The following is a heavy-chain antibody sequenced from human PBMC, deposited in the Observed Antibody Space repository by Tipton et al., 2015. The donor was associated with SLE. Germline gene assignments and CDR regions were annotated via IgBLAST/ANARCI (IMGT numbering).Heavy chain of an antibody. V-gene: IGHV3-11*04. CDR3: ARDRGWRNWYFDL. D-gene: IGHD3-10*01. J-gene: IGHJ2*01. CDR1: GFTFSDYY. Sequence: SLRVSCAASGFTFSDYYMSWIRQAPGKGLEWVSYISSSGSTIYYADSVKGRFTISRDNAKNSLYLQMNSLRAEDTAVYYCARDRGWRNWYFDLWGRGTLVTVSS. CDR2: ISSSGSTI.